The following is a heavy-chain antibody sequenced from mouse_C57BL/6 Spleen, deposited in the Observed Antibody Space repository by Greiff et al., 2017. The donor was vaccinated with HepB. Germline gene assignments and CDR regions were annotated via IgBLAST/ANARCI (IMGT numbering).Heavy chain of an antibody. CDR3: ARSRDDYVLYYFDY. J-gene: IGHJ2*01. CDR1: GYTFTSYW. V-gene: IGHV1-52*01. CDR2: IDPSDSET. Sequence: QVQLQQSGAELVRPGSSVKLSCKASGYTFTSYWMHWVKQRPIQGLEWIGNIDPSDSETHYNQKFKDKATLTVDKSSSTAYMQLSSLTSEDSAVYYCARSRDDYVLYYFDYWGQGTTLTVSS. D-gene: IGHD2-4*01.